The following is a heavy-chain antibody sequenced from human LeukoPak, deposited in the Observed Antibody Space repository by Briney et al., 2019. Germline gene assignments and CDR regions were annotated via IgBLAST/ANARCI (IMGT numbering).Heavy chain of an antibody. D-gene: IGHD3-22*01. V-gene: IGHV4-59*12. CDR3: AREGGPYYYDSSGYYSSIRNAFDI. J-gene: IGHJ3*02. Sequence: PSETLSLTCTVSGGSISSYYWSWIRQPPGKGLEWIGYIYYSGSTYYNPSLKSRVTISVDTSKNQFSLKLSSVTAADTAVYYCAREGGPYYYDSSGYYSSIRNAFDIWGQGTMVTVSS. CDR1: GGSISSYY. CDR2: IYYSGST.